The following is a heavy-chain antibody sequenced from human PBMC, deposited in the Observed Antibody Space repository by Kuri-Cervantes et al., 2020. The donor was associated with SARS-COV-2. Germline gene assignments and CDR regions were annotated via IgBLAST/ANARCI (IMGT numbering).Heavy chain of an antibody. V-gene: IGHV3-21*01. CDR3: ATLGYCSSTSCYL. J-gene: IGHJ3*01. D-gene: IGHD2-2*01. CDR2: ISSSSSYI. Sequence: GESLKISCAASGFTFSSYSMNWVRQAPGKGLEWVSSISSSSSYIYYADSVKGRFTISRDNAKNSLYLQMNSLRAEDTAVYYCATLGYCSSTSCYLWGQGTMVTVSS. CDR1: GFTFSSYS.